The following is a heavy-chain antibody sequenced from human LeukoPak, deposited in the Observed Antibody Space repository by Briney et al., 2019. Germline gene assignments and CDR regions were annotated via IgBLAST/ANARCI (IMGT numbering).Heavy chain of an antibody. V-gene: IGHV3-21*01. CDR3: ARDEYGSGSGNWFDP. CDR2: ISSSSSYI. Sequence: GGSLRLSCAASGFTLSSYSMNWVRQAPGKGLEWVSSISSSSSYIYYADSVKGRFTISRDNAKNSLYLQMNSLRAEDTAVYYCARDEYGSGSGNWFDPWGQGTLVTVSS. CDR1: GFTLSSYS. J-gene: IGHJ5*02. D-gene: IGHD3-10*01.